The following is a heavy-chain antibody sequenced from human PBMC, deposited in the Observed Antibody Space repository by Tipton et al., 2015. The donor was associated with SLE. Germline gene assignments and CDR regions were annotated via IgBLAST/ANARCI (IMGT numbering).Heavy chain of an antibody. J-gene: IGHJ4*02. CDR3: ARDWGGEALDF. V-gene: IGHV4-39*07. D-gene: IGHD2-21*01. CDR2: INHSGNT. Sequence: TLSLTCTVSGASFGSSNYYWSWIRQPPGKGLEWIGGINHSGNTYYNPSLKSRVTMSGDTSKNQLSLKLNSVTAADTAVYYCARDWGGEALDFWGQGTLVTVSS. CDR1: GASFGSSNYY.